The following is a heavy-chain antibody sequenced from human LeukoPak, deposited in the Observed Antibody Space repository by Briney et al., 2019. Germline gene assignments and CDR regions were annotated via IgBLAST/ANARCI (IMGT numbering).Heavy chain of an antibody. J-gene: IGHJ4*02. CDR2: INHSGST. CDR3: ARMSVARSFDY. D-gene: IGHD4-23*01. CDR1: GGSFSGYY. Sequence: SETLSLTCAVYGGSFSGYYWSWIRQPPGKGLEWIGEINHSGSTNYNPSLKSRVTISVDTSKNQFSLKLSSVTAADTAVYYCARMSVARSFDYWGQGTLVTVSS. V-gene: IGHV4-34*01.